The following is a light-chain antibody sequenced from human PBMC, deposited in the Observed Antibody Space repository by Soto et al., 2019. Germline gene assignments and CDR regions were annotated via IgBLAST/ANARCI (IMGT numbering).Light chain of an antibody. V-gene: IGKV3-15*01. CDR1: QSVSSN. Sequence: MTQSPSTLSASVGERATLSCRASQSVSSNLAWYQQKPGQAPRLLIYAASARATGIPARFSGSGSGTEFTLTISSLQSEDFAVYYCQQYNNWPWTFGQGTKVDIK. CDR2: AAS. CDR3: QQYNNWPWT. J-gene: IGKJ1*01.